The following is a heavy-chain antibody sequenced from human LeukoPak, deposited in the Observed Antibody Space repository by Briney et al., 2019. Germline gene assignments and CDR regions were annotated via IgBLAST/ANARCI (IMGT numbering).Heavy chain of an antibody. V-gene: IGHV4-38-2*01. D-gene: IGHD3-10*01. CDR3: ARSKGYYYGSGSYYF. CDR2: IYHSGST. Sequence: SETLSLTCAVSGYSISSGYYWGWIRQPPGKGLEWIGSIYHSGSTYYNPSLKSRVTISVDTSKNQFSLKLSSVTAADTAVYYCARSKGYYYGSGSYYFWGQGTLVTVSS. J-gene: IGHJ4*02. CDR1: GYSISSGYY.